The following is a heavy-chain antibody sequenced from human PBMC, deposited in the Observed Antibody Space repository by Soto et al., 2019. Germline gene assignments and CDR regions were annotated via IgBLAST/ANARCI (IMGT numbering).Heavy chain of an antibody. CDR1: GFTFSDYY. V-gene: IGHV3-72*01. Sequence: EVQLVESGGGLVQPGGSLRISCAASGFTFSDYYMDWVRQVPGKGLEWVGRSRNKANSYNTEYAASVKGRFSISRDGSKDSMYLQMNSLKTEDTAVYYCARDTGGSYDYWGQGALVTVSS. CDR2: SRNKANSYNT. J-gene: IGHJ4*02. D-gene: IGHD1-26*01. CDR3: ARDTGGSYDY.